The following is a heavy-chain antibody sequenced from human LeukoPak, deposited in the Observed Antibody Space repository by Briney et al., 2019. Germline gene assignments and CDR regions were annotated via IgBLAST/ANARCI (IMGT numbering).Heavy chain of an antibody. CDR1: GGSISSYY. CDR2: VYSTGST. Sequence: SETLSLTCTVSGGSISSYYWSWIRHPPGKGLEWIGYVYSTGSTSYNPSLKSRVTILVDTSRSQFSLKLTSVTAADTAIYYCARENYVRGSFGYNYFHYWGQGTLVTVSS. J-gene: IGHJ4*02. D-gene: IGHD3-16*01. CDR3: ARENYVRGSFGYNYFHY. V-gene: IGHV4-59*01.